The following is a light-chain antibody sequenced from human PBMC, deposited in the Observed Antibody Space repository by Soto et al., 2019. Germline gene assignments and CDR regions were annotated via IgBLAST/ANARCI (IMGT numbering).Light chain of an antibody. J-gene: IGLJ1*01. Sequence: QSVLTQPPSVSAVPGQKVTISCSGGGSNIGNNYVSWYQQLPGTAPKLLIYDNNRRPSGIPDRFSGSKSGTSATLGITGLQTGDEADYYCGTWDNSLSAYVFGTGTKLTVL. CDR3: GTWDNSLSAYV. CDR1: GSNIGNNY. V-gene: IGLV1-51*01. CDR2: DNN.